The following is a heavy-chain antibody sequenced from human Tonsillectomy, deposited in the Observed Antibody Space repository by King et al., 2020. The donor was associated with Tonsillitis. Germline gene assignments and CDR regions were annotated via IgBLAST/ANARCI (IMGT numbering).Heavy chain of an antibody. CDR3: ARLNYYESGAFDY. J-gene: IGHJ4*02. CDR2: IYYSVST. CDR1: GGSISTYY. D-gene: IGHD3-22*01. Sequence: VQLQESGPGLVEPSETLSLTCTVSGGSISTYYWGCIRQPPGKRLEWIGYIYYSVSTNYNPSLKSRVTISVDTSKNQFSLRLSSVTADDTAIYYCARLNYYESGAFDYWGQGTLVTVSS. V-gene: IGHV4-59*08.